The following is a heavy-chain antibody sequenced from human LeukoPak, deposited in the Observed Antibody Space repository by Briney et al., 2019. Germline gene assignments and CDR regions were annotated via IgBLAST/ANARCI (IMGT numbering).Heavy chain of an antibody. V-gene: IGHV1-69*05. CDR2: IIPIFGTA. CDR3: ASEVVVITTGPHYFDY. J-gene: IGHJ4*02. D-gene: IGHD3-22*01. Sequence: SVKVSCKASGGTFSSYAISWVRQAPGQGLEWKGGIIPIFGTANYAQKFQGRVTITTDESTSTAYMELSSLRSEDTAVYYCASEVVVITTGPHYFDYWGQGTLVTVSS. CDR1: GGTFSSYA.